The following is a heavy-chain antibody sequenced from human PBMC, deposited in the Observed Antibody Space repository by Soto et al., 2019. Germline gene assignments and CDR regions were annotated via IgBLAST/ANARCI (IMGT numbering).Heavy chain of an antibody. CDR3: ARQTGYFDWLLLAP. CDR2: IYYSGST. J-gene: IGHJ5*02. Sequence: SETLSLTCTVSGGSVSSGSYYWSWIRQPPGKGLEWIGYIYYSGSTNYNPSLKSRVSISVDTSKNQFSLKLSSVTAADTAVYYCARQTGYFDWLLLAPWGQGTLVTVSS. D-gene: IGHD3-9*01. CDR1: GGSVSSGSYY. V-gene: IGHV4-61*01.